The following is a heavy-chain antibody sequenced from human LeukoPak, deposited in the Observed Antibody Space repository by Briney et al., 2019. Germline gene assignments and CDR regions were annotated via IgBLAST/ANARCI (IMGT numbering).Heavy chain of an antibody. D-gene: IGHD5-18*01. Sequence: ASVKVSCKASGGTFSSYAISWVRQAPGQGLEWMGGIIPIFGTANYAQKFQGRVTITADESTSTAYMELSSLRSEDTAVYYCARKEHSYGSSGDWYYGMDVWGQGTTVTVSS. V-gene: IGHV1-69*13. CDR1: GGTFSSYA. J-gene: IGHJ6*02. CDR2: IIPIFGTA. CDR3: ARKEHSYGSSGDWYYGMDV.